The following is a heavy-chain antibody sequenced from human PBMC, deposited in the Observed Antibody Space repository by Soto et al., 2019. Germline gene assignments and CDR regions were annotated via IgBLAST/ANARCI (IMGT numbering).Heavy chain of an antibody. Sequence: EVQLLESGGGWVKPGGSLRLSCVVSGLSFDTYAMSWVRQAPGKGLEWVSVISGSGGNIWYADSVKDRFTISRDNSKNTLYLQMSSLRVEDTAVYYCARDGGPVVITFDFSGQGTLVTVSS. CDR3: ARDGGPVVITFDF. D-gene: IGHD3-22*01. CDR2: ISGSGGNI. J-gene: IGHJ4*02. CDR1: GLSFDTYA. V-gene: IGHV3-23*01.